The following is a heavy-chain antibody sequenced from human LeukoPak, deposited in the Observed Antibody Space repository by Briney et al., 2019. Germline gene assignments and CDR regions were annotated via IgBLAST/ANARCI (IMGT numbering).Heavy chain of an antibody. D-gene: IGHD3-22*01. CDR3: ARAQSHYYDSSGYDY. V-gene: IGHV1-18*01. CDR1: GYTFTSYG. Sequence: ASVKVSCKASGYTFTSYGISWVRQAPGQGLEWMGWISAYNGNTNYAQKLQGRVTITTDTSTSTAYMELRSLRSDDTAVYYCARAQSHYYDSSGYDYWGQGTLVTVSS. CDR2: ISAYNGNT. J-gene: IGHJ4*02.